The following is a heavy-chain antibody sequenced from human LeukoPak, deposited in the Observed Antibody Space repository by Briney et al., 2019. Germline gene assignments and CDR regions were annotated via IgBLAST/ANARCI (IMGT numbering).Heavy chain of an antibody. CDR2: IHYIGST. CDR3: ATRYCPYSGCNFFPHY. V-gene: IGHV4-39*01. D-gene: IGHD5-12*01. CDR1: GDSISSSGYF. Sequence: SETLSLTCTVSGDSISSSGYFWGWVRQPPGKGLERIGNIHYIGSTYYNPSLKSRVTISVDTSKNQFSLKLTSVTAADTAVYYCATRYCPYSGCNFFPHYWGQGTLVTVSS. J-gene: IGHJ4*02.